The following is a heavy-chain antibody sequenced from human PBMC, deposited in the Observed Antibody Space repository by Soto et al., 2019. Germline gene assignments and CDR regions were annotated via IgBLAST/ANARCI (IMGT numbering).Heavy chain of an antibody. D-gene: IGHD1-26*01. CDR1: GGSISSHYYY. CDR3: ARPSGSYLYYFDY. Sequence: QLQLQESGPGLVKPSETLSLNCTVSGGSISSHYYYWGWIRQPPGTGLEWIGSIYYSGSTYCNPTLKRRATKPLDTSKNQFSLKLSSVTAADTAVYYCARPSGSYLYYFDYWGQGTLVTVSS. CDR2: IYYSGST. J-gene: IGHJ4*02. V-gene: IGHV4-39*01.